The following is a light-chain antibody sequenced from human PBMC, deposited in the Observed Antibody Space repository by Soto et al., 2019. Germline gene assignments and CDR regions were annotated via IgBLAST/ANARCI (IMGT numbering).Light chain of an antibody. CDR2: ISD. J-gene: IGLJ1*01. CDR3: SSYAGSNNFV. CDR1: SSNIGSNS. V-gene: IGLV1-44*01. Sequence: QSVLTQPPSASGTPGQRVTISCSGSSSNIGSNSVTWYQHLPGTAPKLLIFISDQRPSGVPDRFSGSKSGTSASLAISGLQSEDEADYYCSSYAGSNNFVFGTGTKLTVL.